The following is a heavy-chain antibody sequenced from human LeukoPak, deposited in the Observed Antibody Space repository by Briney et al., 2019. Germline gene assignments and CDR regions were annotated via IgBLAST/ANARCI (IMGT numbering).Heavy chain of an antibody. D-gene: IGHD3-22*01. CDR3: AKRGVVIRVILVGFHKEAYYFDS. V-gene: IGHV3-23*01. Sequence: GGSLRLSCAVSGITLSNYGMSWVRQAPGKGLEWVAGLGGSGGTANYADSVKGRFTISRDNRKNTLYLQMNSLRAEDTAVYFCAKRGVVIRVILVGFHKEAYYFDSWGQGALVTVSS. CDR2: LGGSGGTA. J-gene: IGHJ4*02. CDR1: GITLSNYG.